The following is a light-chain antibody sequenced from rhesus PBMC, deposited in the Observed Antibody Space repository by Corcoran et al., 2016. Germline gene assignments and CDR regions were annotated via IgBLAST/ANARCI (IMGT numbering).Light chain of an antibody. CDR1: QGINKE. J-gene: IGKJ2*01. Sequence: DIQMTQSPSSLSASVGDRVTVTCRASQGINKELSWYQQKPGKAPTLLIYAASRLQTGVSSRFSGRRAGTDYTLTSNSLQPEGVATYYCLQDCTTPYSFGQGTKVDIE. CDR2: AAS. V-gene: IGKV1-94*01. CDR3: LQDCTTPYS.